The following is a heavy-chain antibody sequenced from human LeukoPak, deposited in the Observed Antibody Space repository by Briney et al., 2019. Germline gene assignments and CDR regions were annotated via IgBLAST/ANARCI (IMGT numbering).Heavy chain of an antibody. CDR2: IYFSGST. D-gene: IGHD2-15*01. CDR3: ARASCGGGTCYDSRGWFDP. CDR1: GGSFSYGNSY. Sequence: KRSETLSLTCAVYGGSFSYGNSYWGWIRQPPGKGLEWIGNIYFSGSTYYKQSLKSRVTISVDTSKNQFSLKLRSVTAADTAVYYCARASCGGGTCYDSRGWFDPWGQGTLVTVSS. J-gene: IGHJ5*02. V-gene: IGHV4-39*07.